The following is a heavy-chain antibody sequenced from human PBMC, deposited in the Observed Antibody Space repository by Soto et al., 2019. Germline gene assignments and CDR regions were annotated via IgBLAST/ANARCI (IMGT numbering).Heavy chain of an antibody. Sequence: GGSLRLSCAASGFTFSDYYMSWIRQAPGKGLEWVSYISSSGSTIYYADSVKGRFTISRDNAKNSLYLQMNSLRAEDTAVYYCARAALDYGDYLSSSDWIDYWGQGTLVTVSS. CDR3: ARAALDYGDYLSSSDWIDY. V-gene: IGHV3-11*01. CDR2: ISSSGSTI. CDR1: GFTFSDYY. D-gene: IGHD4-17*01. J-gene: IGHJ4*02.